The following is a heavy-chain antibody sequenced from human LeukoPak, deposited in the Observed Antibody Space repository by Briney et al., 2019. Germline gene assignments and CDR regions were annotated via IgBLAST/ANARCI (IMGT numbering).Heavy chain of an antibody. CDR3: ARHTSMRAPALDY. D-gene: IGHD6-25*01. CDR2: IYYSGST. Sequence: SETLSLTCTVSGGSISSSSYYWGWIRQPPGKGLEWIGSIYYSGSTYYNPSLKSRVTISVDTSKNQFSLKLSSVTAADTAVYYCARHTSMRAPALDYWGQGTLVTVSS. V-gene: IGHV4-39*01. CDR1: GGSISSSSYY. J-gene: IGHJ4*02.